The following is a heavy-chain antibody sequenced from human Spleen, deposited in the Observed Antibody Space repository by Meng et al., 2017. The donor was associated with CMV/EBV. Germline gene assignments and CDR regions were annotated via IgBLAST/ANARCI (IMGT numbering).Heavy chain of an antibody. CDR1: GFTFSSYA. Sequence: GESLRLSCAASGFTFSSYAMHWVRQAPGKGLEWVAVISYDGSNKYYADSVKGRFTISRDNSKNTLYLQMNSLRAEDTAVYYCARGGILGYCSSTSCYVDYWGQGTLVTVSS. V-gene: IGHV3-30*04. D-gene: IGHD2-2*01. CDR3: ARGGILGYCSSTSCYVDY. CDR2: ISYDGSNK. J-gene: IGHJ4*02.